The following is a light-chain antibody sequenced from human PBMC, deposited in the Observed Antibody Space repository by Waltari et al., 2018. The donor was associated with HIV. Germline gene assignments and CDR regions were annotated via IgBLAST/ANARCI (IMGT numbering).Light chain of an antibody. CDR3: SSYASSNNLV. CDR1: SSDVGGFNY. CDR2: EVN. V-gene: IGLV2-8*01. Sequence: QSALTQPPSASGSPGQSVTISCTGTSSDVGGFNYVSWYQHHPGKAPKLMIYEVNKRPSGVPDRCSGSKSGNTASLTVSGLQAEDEADYYCSSYASSNNLVFGGGTRLTVL. J-gene: IGLJ3*02.